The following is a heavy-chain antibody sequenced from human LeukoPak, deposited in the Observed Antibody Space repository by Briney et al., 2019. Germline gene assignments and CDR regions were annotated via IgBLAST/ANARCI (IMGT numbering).Heavy chain of an antibody. Sequence: ASVKVSCKASGYSFTAYDINWVRQATGQGLEWIGYINPNTGLTEYAQKFQGRVSLTRDTSITTAYTELNTLTSEDTAVYYCATTLRNNPPWGQGTLITVSS. CDR2: INPNTGLT. D-gene: IGHD1-14*01. J-gene: IGHJ5*02. V-gene: IGHV1-8*01. CDR1: GYSFTAYD. CDR3: ATTLRNNPP.